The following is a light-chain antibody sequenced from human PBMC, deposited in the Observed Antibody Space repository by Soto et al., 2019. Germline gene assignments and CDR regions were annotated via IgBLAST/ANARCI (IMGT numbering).Light chain of an antibody. V-gene: IGLV2-23*02. CDR3: CSYVGIRNFV. CDR2: EVN. CDR1: SSDIGGFDL. J-gene: IGLJ2*01. Sequence: QSALTQPDSLSGSPGQSITISCTGSSSDIGGFDLVSWYQQHPGKAPKLLLYEVNKRPTGVSNRFSGSKSGNTASRTISGLQADDEAYYYCCSYVGIRNFVFGGGTKVTVL.